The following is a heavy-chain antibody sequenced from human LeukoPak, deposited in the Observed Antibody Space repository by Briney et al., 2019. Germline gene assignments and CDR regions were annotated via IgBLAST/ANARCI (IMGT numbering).Heavy chain of an antibody. CDR3: ARVRTYYDILTGYSDNAFDI. Sequence: SQTLSLTCTVSGGSISSYYWSWIRQPAGKGLEWIGCIYTSGSTNYNPSLKSRVTMSVDTSKNQFSLKLSSVTAADTAVYYCARVRTYYDILTGYSDNAFDIWGQGTMVTVSS. J-gene: IGHJ3*02. CDR2: IYTSGST. CDR1: GGSISSYY. D-gene: IGHD3-9*01. V-gene: IGHV4-4*07.